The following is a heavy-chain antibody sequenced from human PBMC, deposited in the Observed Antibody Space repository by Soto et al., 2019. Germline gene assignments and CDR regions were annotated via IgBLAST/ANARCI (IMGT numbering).Heavy chain of an antibody. D-gene: IGHD3-3*01. V-gene: IGHV3-33*01. J-gene: IGHJ3*02. CDR3: ARNADYDFWSAQDI. CDR1: GFTFSSYG. Sequence: RRLSCAAAGFTFSSYGMHWVRQAPGKGLEWVAVIWYDGSNKYYADSVKGRFTISRDNSKNTMYLQMNSLRAADTAVYYCARNADYDFWSAQDIWGQGTMVTLSS. CDR2: IWYDGSNK.